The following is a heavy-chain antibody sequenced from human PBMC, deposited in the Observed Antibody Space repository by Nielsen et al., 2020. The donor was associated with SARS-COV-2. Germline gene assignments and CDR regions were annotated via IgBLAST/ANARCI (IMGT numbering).Heavy chain of an antibody. CDR1: GGSFSGNY. Sequence: SETLSLTCAVYGGSFSGNYWSWIRQPPGKGLEWIGEIDPSGSTNYNPSLKSRVTISVDTSKNQFSLRLSSVTAADTAVYYCARDAKVYYDSFYYYGMDVWGQGTTVTVSS. D-gene: IGHD3-22*01. J-gene: IGHJ6*02. CDR2: IDPSGST. CDR3: ARDAKVYYDSFYYYGMDV. V-gene: IGHV4-34*01.